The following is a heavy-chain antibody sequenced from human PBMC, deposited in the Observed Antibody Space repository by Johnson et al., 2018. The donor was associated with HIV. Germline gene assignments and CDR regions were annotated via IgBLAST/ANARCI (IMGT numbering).Heavy chain of an antibody. V-gene: IGHV3-66*01. CDR1: GFTFSNYW. J-gene: IGHJ3*02. D-gene: IGHD1-26*01. CDR2: IYSGGST. CDR3: ARDWQWDDAFDI. Sequence: VQLVESGGGVVQPGRSQRLSCAASGFTFSNYWMSWVRQAPGKGLEWVSVIYSGGSTYYADSVKGRFTISRDNSKNTLYLQMNSLRAEDTAVYYCARDWQWDDAFDIWGQGTMVTVSS.